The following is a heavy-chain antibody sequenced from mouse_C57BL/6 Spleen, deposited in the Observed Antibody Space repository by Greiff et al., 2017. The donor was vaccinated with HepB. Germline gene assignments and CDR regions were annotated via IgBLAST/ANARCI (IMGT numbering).Heavy chain of an antibody. J-gene: IGHJ2*01. CDR1: GYTLTSYG. Sequence: QVQLQQSGAELARPGASVKLSCKASGYTLTSYGISWVKQRTGQGLEWIGEIYPRSGNTYYNEKFKGKATLTADKSSSTAYMELRSLTSEDSAVYFCASSREYYFDYWGQGTTLTVSS. CDR3: ASSREYYFDY. CDR2: IYPRSGNT. V-gene: IGHV1-81*01. D-gene: IGHD6-1*01.